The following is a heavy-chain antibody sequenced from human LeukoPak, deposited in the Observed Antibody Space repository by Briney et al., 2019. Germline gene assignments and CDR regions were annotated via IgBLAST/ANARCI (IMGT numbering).Heavy chain of an antibody. CDR2: ISGSGGST. V-gene: IGHV3-23*01. Sequence: GGSLRLSCAASGFTFSSYAMSWVRQAPGRGLDWVSGISGSGGSTYYADSVKGRFTISRDNSKNTLYLQMNSLRAEDTAVYYCAKQIVVVPAANFDYWGQGTLVTVSS. CDR3: AKQIVVVPAANFDY. D-gene: IGHD2-2*01. CDR1: GFTFSSYA. J-gene: IGHJ4*02.